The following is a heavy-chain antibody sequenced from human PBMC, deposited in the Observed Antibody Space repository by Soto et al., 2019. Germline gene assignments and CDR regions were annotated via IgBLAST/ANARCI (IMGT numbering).Heavy chain of an antibody. CDR2: INPNSGGT. D-gene: IGHD6-13*01. Sequence: GGSVKVSCKASGYTFTGYYMHWVRQAPGQGLEWMGWINPNSGGTNYAQKFQGWVTMTRDTSISTAYMELSRLRSDDTAVYYCAREGIAAAGIDYWGQGTLVTLSS. V-gene: IGHV1-2*04. CDR1: GYTFTGYY. CDR3: AREGIAAAGIDY. J-gene: IGHJ4*02.